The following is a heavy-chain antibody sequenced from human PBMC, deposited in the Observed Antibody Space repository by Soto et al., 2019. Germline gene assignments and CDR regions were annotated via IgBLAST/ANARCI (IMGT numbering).Heavy chain of an antibody. D-gene: IGHD2-15*01. J-gene: IGHJ6*02. Sequence: QVQLVESGGGVVQPGRSLRLSCAASGFTFSIYAMHWVRQAPGKGLEWVAVISYDGARKAYADSVKGRFTISRDTSKNSLYLQMDSLRVEDTAAYSCSIGDREDTAVVIGARPGEYGMDVWGRGTTVTVSS. CDR3: SIGDREDTAVVIGARPGEYGMDV. CDR1: GFTFSIYA. V-gene: IGHV3-30-3*01. CDR2: ISYDGARK.